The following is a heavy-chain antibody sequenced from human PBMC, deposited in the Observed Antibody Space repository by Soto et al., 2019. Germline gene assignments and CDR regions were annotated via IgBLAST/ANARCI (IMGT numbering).Heavy chain of an antibody. CDR3: AGLVRYFDTPYGMDV. D-gene: IGHD3-9*01. CDR1: GFTFSSYA. J-gene: IGHJ6*02. Sequence: EVQLLESGEGLVQPGGSLKLSCAASGFTFSSYAMSWVRQAPGKGLEWVSGIGGSGGNTYYADSVKGRFTISRDNSKNTLFLQMNSLRAEDTAEYYCAGLVRYFDTPYGMDVWGQGTTVTVSS. CDR2: IGGSGGNT. V-gene: IGHV3-23*01.